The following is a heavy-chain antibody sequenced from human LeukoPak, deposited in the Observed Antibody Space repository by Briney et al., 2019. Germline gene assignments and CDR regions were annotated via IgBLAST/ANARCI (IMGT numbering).Heavy chain of an antibody. J-gene: IGHJ4*02. V-gene: IGHV3-23*01. Sequence: GGSLRLSCAASGFTFSSYAMSWVRQAPGKGLEWVSTISGSGGNTYYADSVKGRFTISRDNSKNTLYVQMNSLTAEDTAVYYCAKEEGVGATIPGDFDYWGQGTLVTVSS. D-gene: IGHD1-26*01. CDR2: ISGSGGNT. CDR3: AKEEGVGATIPGDFDY. CDR1: GFTFSSYA.